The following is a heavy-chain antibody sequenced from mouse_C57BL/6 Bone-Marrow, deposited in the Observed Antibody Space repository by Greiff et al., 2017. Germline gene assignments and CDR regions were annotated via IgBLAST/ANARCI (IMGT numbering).Heavy chain of an antibody. CDR2: IDPENGDT. CDR3: TNCYGNNWYFDV. J-gene: IGHJ1*03. V-gene: IGHV14-4*01. D-gene: IGHD1-1*01. Sequence: VQLQQSGAELVRPGASVKLSCTASGFNIKDDYMHWVKQRPEQGLEWIGWIDPENGDTEYASKFQGKATITADTSSTTAYLQLSSLTSEYTAVYYCTNCYGNNWYFDVWGTGTAVTVSS. CDR1: GFNIKDDY.